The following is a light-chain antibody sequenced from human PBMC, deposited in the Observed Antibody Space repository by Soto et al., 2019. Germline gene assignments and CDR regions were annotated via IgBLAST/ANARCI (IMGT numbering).Light chain of an antibody. CDR3: QQRSNWPPST. CDR2: DPS. J-gene: IGKJ1*01. CDR1: QSVSRH. V-gene: IGKV3-11*01. Sequence: EIVLTQPPATLSLSPGERATLSCRASQSVSRHLAWYQQKPGQAPRLLIYDPSNRATGIPARFSGSGSWTDLTLTIISLEPEAFAVYYCQQRSNWPPSTFGPGTKVDIK.